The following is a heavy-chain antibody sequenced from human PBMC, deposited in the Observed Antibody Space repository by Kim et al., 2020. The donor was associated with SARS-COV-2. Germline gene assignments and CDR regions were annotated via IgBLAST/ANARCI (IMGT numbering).Heavy chain of an antibody. CDR3: AEAGYRDPGDDAFDV. J-gene: IGHJ3*01. CDR2: IWFDGGNK. D-gene: IGHD2-2*02. Sequence: GGSLRLSCAASGFTFSTYGMHWVRQAPGKGLEWLAVIWFDGGNKYYGDSVKGRFTISRDNSKNMLYLEMNSLRAEDTAVYYCAEAGYRDPGDDAFDVWGQGTMVTVSS. CDR1: GFTFSTYG. V-gene: IGHV3-33*06.